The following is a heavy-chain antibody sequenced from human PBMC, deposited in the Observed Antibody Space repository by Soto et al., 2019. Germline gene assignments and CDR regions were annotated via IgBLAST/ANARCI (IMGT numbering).Heavy chain of an antibody. CDR3: ARWSYLDY. D-gene: IGHD3-3*01. CDR1: GFSFGSYA. V-gene: IGHV3-23*01. Sequence: GGSLRLSCAASGFSFGSYALSWVRQAPGKGLEWVSTISGSDGKTFYADAVKGRFSISRDTSQNTLYPQMNSLRADDTAIYYCARWSYLDYWGQGTRVTVSS. J-gene: IGHJ4*02. CDR2: ISGSDGKT.